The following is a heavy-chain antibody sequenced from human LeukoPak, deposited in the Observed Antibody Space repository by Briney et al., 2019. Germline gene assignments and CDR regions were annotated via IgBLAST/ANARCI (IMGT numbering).Heavy chain of an antibody. Sequence: GESLKISCKGSGYSFSSNWIGWVRQMHGKGLEWMGIIYPGDSDTRYSPSFQGQVTISADKSISTAYLQWSSLKASDAAIYYCARPYCSTTRCYRFDYWGQGTLVTVSS. J-gene: IGHJ4*02. D-gene: IGHD2-2*01. V-gene: IGHV5-51*01. CDR1: GYSFSSNW. CDR2: IYPGDSDT. CDR3: ARPYCSTTRCYRFDY.